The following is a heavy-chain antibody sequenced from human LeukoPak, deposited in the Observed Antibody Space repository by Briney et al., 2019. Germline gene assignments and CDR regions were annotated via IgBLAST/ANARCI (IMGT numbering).Heavy chain of an antibody. D-gene: IGHD3-10*01. V-gene: IGHV1-2*06. CDR3: ARAGGVTYYYGSGRRLGVYYFDY. J-gene: IGHJ4*02. CDR1: GYTFTGYY. Sequence: ASVKVSCKASGYTFTGYYMHWVRQAPGQGLEWMGRMYPNSGGTNYAQKFQGRVTMTRDTSISTAYMELSRLRSDDTAVYYCARAGGVTYYYGSGRRLGVYYFDYWGQGTLVTVSS. CDR2: MYPNSGGT.